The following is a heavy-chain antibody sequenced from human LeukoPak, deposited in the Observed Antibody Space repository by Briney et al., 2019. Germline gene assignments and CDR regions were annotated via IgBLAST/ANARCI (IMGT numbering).Heavy chain of an antibody. CDR2: INPNSDFT. CDR1: GYTFTGYY. J-gene: IGHJ4*02. Sequence: ASGKCSCNASGYTFTGYYMHWMRQAPGQGLGWMGWINPNSDFTNFAQNFQGRVTMTSDTSISTAYMELSRLRSDDTAVYYRARAISGGSPTTASDYWGQGTLVTVSS. V-gene: IGHV1-2*02. D-gene: IGHD2-15*01. CDR3: ARAISGGSPTTASDY.